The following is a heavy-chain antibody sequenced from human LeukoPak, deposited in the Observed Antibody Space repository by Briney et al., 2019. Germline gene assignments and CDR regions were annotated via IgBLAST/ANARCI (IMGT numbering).Heavy chain of an antibody. J-gene: IGHJ6*03. CDR3: ARDKYYYDSRDPTNYYYYYMDV. CDR1: GITFSSYG. CDR2: ISSTGGTT. D-gene: IGHD3-22*01. Sequence: QTGGSLRLSCAASGITFSSYGMSWVRQAPGKGLEWVSSISSTGGTTYYADSVKGRFTISRDNSKNTLYLQMNSLRAEDTAVYYCARDKYYYDSRDPTNYYYYYMDVWGKGTTVTISS. V-gene: IGHV3-23*01.